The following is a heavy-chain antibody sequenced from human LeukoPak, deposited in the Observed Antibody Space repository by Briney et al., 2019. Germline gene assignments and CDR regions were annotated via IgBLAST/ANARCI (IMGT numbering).Heavy chain of an antibody. Sequence: SETLSLTCTVSGYSINNGYYWGWIRQPPGKGLEWIGSVYHSGRPYCNPSLKSRVTISVDTSKNQLSLRLSSVTAADTAVYYCVRCSGYSPGNWFDPWGQGTLVTVSS. CDR3: VRCSGYSPGNWFDP. CDR1: GYSINNGYY. J-gene: IGHJ5*02. V-gene: IGHV4-38-2*02. CDR2: VYHSGRP. D-gene: IGHD3-22*01.